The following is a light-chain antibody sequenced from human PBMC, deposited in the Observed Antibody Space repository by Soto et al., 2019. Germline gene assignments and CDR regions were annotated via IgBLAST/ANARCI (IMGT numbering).Light chain of an antibody. Sequence: QSALTQPASVSGSRGQSITISCTGTRNYNLVSWFQLHPGEAPKLLIYEDTKRPSGVSDRFSGSKSGNTASLTVSGLQAEDEADYYCISYAGSNFWVFGGGTKVTVL. CDR3: ISYAGSNFWV. V-gene: IGLV2-14*02. CDR1: RNYNL. J-gene: IGLJ3*02. CDR2: EDT.